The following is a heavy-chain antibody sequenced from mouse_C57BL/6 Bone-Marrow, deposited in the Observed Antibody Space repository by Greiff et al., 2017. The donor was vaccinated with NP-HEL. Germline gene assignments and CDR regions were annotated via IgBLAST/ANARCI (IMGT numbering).Heavy chain of an antibody. CDR2: IYPGSGNT. V-gene: IGHV1-66*01. J-gene: IGHJ2*01. CDR1: GYSFTSYY. CDR3: ARRRDYFDY. Sequence: QVQLQQSGPELVKPGASVKISCKASGYSFTSYYIHWVKQRPGQGLEWIGWIYPGSGNTKYNEKFKGKATLTADTSSSTAYMQLSSLTSEDAAVYYCARRRDYFDYWGQGTTLTVSS.